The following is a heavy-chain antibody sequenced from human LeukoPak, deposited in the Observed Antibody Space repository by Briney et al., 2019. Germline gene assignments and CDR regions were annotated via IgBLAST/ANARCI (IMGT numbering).Heavy chain of an antibody. D-gene: IGHD5-18*01. CDR1: GGSISGYY. V-gene: IGHV4-4*09. CDR3: ARQPAMASGD. Sequence: PSETLSLTCSVSGGSISGYYWSWVRQPPGKGLEWIGYIYTSGSTNYNPSLKSRVTISVDTSKNQFSLKLSSVTAADTAVYYCARQPAMASGDWGQGTLVTVSS. J-gene: IGHJ4*02. CDR2: IYTSGST.